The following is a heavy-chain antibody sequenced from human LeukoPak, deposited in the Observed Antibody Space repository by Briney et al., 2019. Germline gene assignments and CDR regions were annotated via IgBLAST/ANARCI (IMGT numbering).Heavy chain of an antibody. D-gene: IGHD3-10*01. CDR2: MNQDGGEK. J-gene: IGHJ4*02. V-gene: IGHV3-7*04. CDR1: GFTFNVYG. CDR3: ASDHRGVFDY. Sequence: PGGSLRLSCEASGFTFNVYGMTWVRQAPGKGLEWVANMNQDGGEKYYVDSVKGRFTISRDNAKNSLYLQMNSLRAEDTAVYYCASDHRGVFDYWGQGTLVTVSS.